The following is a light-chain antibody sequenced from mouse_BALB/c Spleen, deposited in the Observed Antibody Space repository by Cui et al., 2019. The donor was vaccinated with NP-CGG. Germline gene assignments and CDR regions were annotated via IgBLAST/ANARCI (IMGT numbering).Light chain of an antibody. CDR2: GTN. J-gene: IGLJ1*01. Sequence: QAVLLQEPAFTTSPGETVTLTCRSSTGAVTTSNYANWVQEKPDHLFTGLIGGTNNRPPGVPARFSGSLIGDKAALTITGAQTEDEAIYFCALWYSNHWVFGGGTKLTVL. CDR1: TGAVTTSNY. CDR3: ALWYSNHWV. V-gene: IGLV1*01.